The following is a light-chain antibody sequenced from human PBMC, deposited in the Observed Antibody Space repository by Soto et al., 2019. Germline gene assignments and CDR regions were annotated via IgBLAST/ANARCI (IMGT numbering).Light chain of an antibody. CDR2: EVS. Sequence: QSVLTQPPSASGSPGQSVTISCIGTSSDVGGYNYVSWYQQRPGKAPKLMIYEVSKRPSGVPDRFSGSKSGNTASLTVSGLQAEDEADYYCSSYAASNNLGVFGGGTKLTVL. CDR3: SSYAASNNLGV. J-gene: IGLJ2*01. CDR1: SSDVGGYNY. V-gene: IGLV2-8*01.